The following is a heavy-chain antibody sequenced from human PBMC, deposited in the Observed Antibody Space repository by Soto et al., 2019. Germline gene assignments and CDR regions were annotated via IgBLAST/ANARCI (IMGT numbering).Heavy chain of an antibody. CDR1: GYTFTNYY. Sequence: QVQVVQSGAEVKKPGASVKVSCRASGYTFTNYYMHWVRQAPGQGLEWMGIINPSGGSPTYAQKFQDRVTMTSDTSTSTVYLELSSLRSEDTAVYYCSRGDRTTLLLTPTTSGFADWGQGTLVTVSS. CDR2: INPSGGSP. CDR3: SRGDRTTLLLTPTTSGFAD. V-gene: IGHV1-46*01. D-gene: IGHD1-26*01. J-gene: IGHJ5*02.